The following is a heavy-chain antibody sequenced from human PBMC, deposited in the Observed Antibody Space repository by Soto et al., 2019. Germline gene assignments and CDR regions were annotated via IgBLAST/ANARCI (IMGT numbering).Heavy chain of an antibody. CDR3: VRGGSNYSS. CDR1: GFTFSDSW. Sequence: EVQLVESGGGLVQPGGSLSLSCTASGFTFSDSWMTWVRQAPGKGLEWVARIKPDESEKKYADSVKGRFSISRDNAKNSMYLQMYSLRGEDTAVYYCVRGGSNYSSWGQGPLVTVSS. D-gene: IGHD4-4*01. CDR2: IKPDESEK. J-gene: IGHJ5*02. V-gene: IGHV3-7*01.